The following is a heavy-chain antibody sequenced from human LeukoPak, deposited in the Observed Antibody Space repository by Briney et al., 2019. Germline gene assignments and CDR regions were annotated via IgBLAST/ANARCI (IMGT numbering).Heavy chain of an antibody. J-gene: IGHJ5*02. D-gene: IGHD6-13*01. Sequence: PGGSLRLSCAASGFTFSGHGMNWVRQAPGKGLEWVSSIGLSSDHIYYADSVKGRFTISRDNAKGSAYLQMNSLTAEDTAVYYCARDSSSWFNWFDPWGQGTLVTVSS. CDR3: ARDSSSWFNWFDP. CDR1: GFTFSGHG. CDR2: IGLSSDHI. V-gene: IGHV3-21*01.